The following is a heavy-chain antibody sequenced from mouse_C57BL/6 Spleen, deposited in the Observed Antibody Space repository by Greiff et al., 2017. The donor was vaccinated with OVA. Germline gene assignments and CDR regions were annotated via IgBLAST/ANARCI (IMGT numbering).Heavy chain of an antibody. Sequence: QVQLQQSGPELVKPGASVKISCKASGYAFSSSWMNWVKQRPGKGLEWIGRIYPGDGDTNYNGKFKGKATLTADKSSSTAYLQLSSLTSEDSAVYFCARESYSNYDAMDYWGQGTSVTVSS. V-gene: IGHV1-82*01. CDR3: ARESYSNYDAMDY. D-gene: IGHD2-5*01. CDR1: GYAFSSSW. CDR2: IYPGDGDT. J-gene: IGHJ4*01.